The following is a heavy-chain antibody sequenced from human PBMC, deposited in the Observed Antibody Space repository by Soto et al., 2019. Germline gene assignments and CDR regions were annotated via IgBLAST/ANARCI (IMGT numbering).Heavy chain of an antibody. D-gene: IGHD2-2*01. Sequence: TGGSLRLSCAASGFTFSSYAMHWVRQAPGKGLEWVAVISYDGSNKYYADSVKGRFTISRDNSKNTLYLQMNSLRAEDTAVYYCARIGGYCSSTSCPSDAFDIWGQGTMVTVSS. CDR2: ISYDGSNK. V-gene: IGHV3-30-3*01. CDR1: GFTFSSYA. CDR3: ARIGGYCSSTSCPSDAFDI. J-gene: IGHJ3*02.